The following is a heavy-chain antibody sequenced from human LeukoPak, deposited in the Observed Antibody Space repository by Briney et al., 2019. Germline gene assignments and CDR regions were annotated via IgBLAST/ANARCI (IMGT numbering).Heavy chain of an antibody. J-gene: IGHJ5*02. CDR2: INPSGGST. CDR3: ARLYCSGGSCYWFDP. D-gene: IGHD2-15*01. Sequence: ASVKVSCKASGYTFTSYYMHWVRQAPGQGLEWMGIINPSGGSTSYAQKFQGRVTMTRDMSTSTVYMELSSLRSDDTAVYYCARLYCSGGSCYWFDPWGQGTLVTVSS. CDR1: GYTFTSYY. V-gene: IGHV1-46*01.